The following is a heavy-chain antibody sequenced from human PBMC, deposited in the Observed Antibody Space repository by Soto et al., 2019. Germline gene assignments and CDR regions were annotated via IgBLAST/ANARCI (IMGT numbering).Heavy chain of an antibody. D-gene: IGHD1-26*01. CDR3: ARDRPRGSYYLGYYYGMDV. Sequence: SETLSLTCTVSGGSVSSGSYYWGWIRQPPGKGLEWIGYIYYSGSTNYNPSLKSRVTISVDTSKNQFSLKLSSVTAADTAVYYCARDRPRGSYYLGYYYGMDVWGQGTTVTVSS. CDR2: IYYSGST. J-gene: IGHJ6*02. V-gene: IGHV4-61*01. CDR1: GGSVSSGSYY.